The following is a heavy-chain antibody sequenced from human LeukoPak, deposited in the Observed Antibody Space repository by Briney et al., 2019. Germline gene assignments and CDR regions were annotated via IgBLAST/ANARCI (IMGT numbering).Heavy chain of an antibody. D-gene: IGHD4-17*01. CDR1: GFTFSAYA. CDR3: ARAGNYYGGYDF. V-gene: IGHV3-23*05. J-gene: IGHJ4*02. CDR2: IGSDNKP. Sequence: GGSLRLSCEASGFTFSAYAMTWVRQAPGKGLEWVSSIGSDNKPHYSESVKGRFAISRDNSKNTLFLQLHNLRVEDTALYYCARAGNYYGGYDFWGQGTLVTVSS.